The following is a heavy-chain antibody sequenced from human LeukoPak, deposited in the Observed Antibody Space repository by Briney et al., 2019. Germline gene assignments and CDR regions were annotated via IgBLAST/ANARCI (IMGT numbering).Heavy chain of an antibody. D-gene: IGHD1-26*01. J-gene: IGHJ4*02. CDR3: AQAPRESKSD. Sequence: ASVKVSCKASGYTFSKYDINWVRQATVHGLERMGYMNSNSGHTVYAQKFQGRVTITTDTSIRTAYMELRSLRFVDTAPYSSAQAPRESKSDWGQGTLVTVSS. CDR2: MNSNSGHT. CDR1: GYTFSKYD. V-gene: IGHV1-8*01.